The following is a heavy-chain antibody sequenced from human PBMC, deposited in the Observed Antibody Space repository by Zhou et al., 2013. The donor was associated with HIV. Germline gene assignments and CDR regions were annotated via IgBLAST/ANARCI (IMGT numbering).Heavy chain of an antibody. D-gene: IGHD4-17*01. CDR1: GGSISSHY. V-gene: IGHV4-59*11. Sequence: VQLQESGPGLVKPSETLSLTCTVSGGSISSHYWSWIRQPPGKGLEWIGYIYYSGSTNYNPSLKSRVTISVDTSKNQFSLKLSSVTAADTAVYYCAREVGGSWTTWGQGTLVTVSS. J-gene: IGHJ4*02. CDR3: AREVGGSWTT. CDR2: IYYSGST.